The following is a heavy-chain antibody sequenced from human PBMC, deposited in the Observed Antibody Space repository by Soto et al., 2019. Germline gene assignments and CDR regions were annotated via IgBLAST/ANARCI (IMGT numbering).Heavy chain of an antibody. CDR3: ARGLAQYCSGGSCYSDVWLNWFDP. D-gene: IGHD2-15*01. Sequence: ASVKVSCKASGYTFTSYDINWARQATGQGLEWMGRMNPNSGNTGYAQKFQGRVTMTRNTSISTAYMELSSLRSEDTAVYYCARGLAQYCSGGSCYSDVWLNWFDPWGQGTLVTVSS. J-gene: IGHJ5*02. CDR1: GYTFTSYD. V-gene: IGHV1-8*01. CDR2: MNPNSGNT.